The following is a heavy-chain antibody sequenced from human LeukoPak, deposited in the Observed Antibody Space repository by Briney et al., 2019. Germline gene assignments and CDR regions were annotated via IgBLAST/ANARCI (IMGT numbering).Heavy chain of an antibody. D-gene: IGHD2-21*01. Sequence: GASVKVSCKASGYTFTGYYMHWVRQAPGQGLEWMGWINPNSGGTNYAQKFQGRVTMTRDTSISTAYMELSRLRSDDTAVYYCARSLHAYCGGDCYTPLDYWGQGTLVTVSS. CDR2: INPNSGGT. J-gene: IGHJ4*02. CDR3: ARSLHAYCGGDCYTPLDY. V-gene: IGHV1-2*02. CDR1: GYTFTGYY.